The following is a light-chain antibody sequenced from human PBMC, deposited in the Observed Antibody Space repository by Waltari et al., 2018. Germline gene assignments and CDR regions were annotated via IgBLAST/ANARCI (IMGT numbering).Light chain of an antibody. CDR3: SSYTTTNIVV. CDR2: AVS. Sequence: QSALTQPASVSGSPGQSITISCTGSSSAIGAYTFVSWYQQHPGKAPQLSIYAVSKRPSGVSNRFSGSKSGNTASLTIYGLQVEDEADYFCSSYTTTNIVVFGGGTELTVL. CDR1: SSAIGAYTF. J-gene: IGLJ2*01. V-gene: IGLV2-14*03.